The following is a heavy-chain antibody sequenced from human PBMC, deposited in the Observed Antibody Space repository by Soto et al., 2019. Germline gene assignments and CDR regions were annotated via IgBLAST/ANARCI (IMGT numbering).Heavy chain of an antibody. V-gene: IGHV4-39*01. J-gene: IGHJ4*02. CDR2: IYYSGST. CDR1: GGSISSSGYY. CDR3: ARRTTMVRGVISEFDY. D-gene: IGHD3-10*01. Sequence: PSETLSLTCTVSGGSISSSGYYWGWIRQPPGKGLEWIGSIYYSGSTYYNPSLKSRVTISVDTSKNQFSLKLSSVTAADTAVYYCARRTTMVRGVISEFDYWGQGTLVTVSS.